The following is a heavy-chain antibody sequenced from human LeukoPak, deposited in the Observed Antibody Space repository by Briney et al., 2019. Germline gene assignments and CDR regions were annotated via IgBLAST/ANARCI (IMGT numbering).Heavy chain of an antibody. Sequence: SVKVSCKASGGTFSSYTVSWVRQAPGQGLEWMGGIIPIFGTANYAQKFQGRVTITTDESTSTAYMELSSLRFEDTAVYYCARDRSFSSPDAFDIWGQGTMVTVSS. J-gene: IGHJ3*02. CDR3: ARDRSFSSPDAFDI. CDR1: GGTFSSYT. CDR2: IIPIFGTA. D-gene: IGHD6-6*01. V-gene: IGHV1-69*05.